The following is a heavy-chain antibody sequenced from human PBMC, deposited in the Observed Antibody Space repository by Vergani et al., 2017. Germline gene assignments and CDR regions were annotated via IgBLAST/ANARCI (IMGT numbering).Heavy chain of an antibody. CDR1: GFTFSSYA. CDR2: ISGSSGST. Sequence: EVQLLESGGGLVQPGGSLRLSCAASGFTFSSYAMSWVRQAPGKGLEWVSAISGSSGSTYYADSVKGRFTISRDNSKNTLYLQMNSLRAEDTAVYYCAKDARTSVYYLGTFDYWGQGTLVTVSS. J-gene: IGHJ4*02. D-gene: IGHD2-8*01. V-gene: IGHV3-23*01. CDR3: AKDARTSVYYLGTFDY.